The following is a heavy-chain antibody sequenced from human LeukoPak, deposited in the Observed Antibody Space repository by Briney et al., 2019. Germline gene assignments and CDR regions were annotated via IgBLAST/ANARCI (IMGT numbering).Heavy chain of an antibody. D-gene: IGHD6-19*01. CDR1: GFTFSSYG. CDR2: ISYDGSNE. CDR3: ARRSSGWFTAFDY. V-gene: IGHV3-30*03. J-gene: IGHJ4*02. Sequence: GGSLRLSCAASGFTFSSYGMNWVRQAPGKGLEWVALISYDGSNEYNADSVRGRFSISRDNSKNTLYLQMNTLRPDDTAMYYCARRSSGWFTAFDYWGLGTLVTVSS.